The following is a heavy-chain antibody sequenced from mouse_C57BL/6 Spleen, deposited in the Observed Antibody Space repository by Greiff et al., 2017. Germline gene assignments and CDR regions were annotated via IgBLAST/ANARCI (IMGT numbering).Heavy chain of an antibody. J-gene: IGHJ3*01. CDR2: IDPENGDT. D-gene: IGHD2-3*01. Sequence: VQLKESGAELVRPGASVKLSCTASGFNIKDDYMHWVKQRPEQGLEWIGWIDPENGDTEYASKFQGKATITADTSSNTAYLQLSSLTSEDTAVYYCTFYDGYYSFAYWGQGTLVTVSA. CDR1: GFNIKDDY. V-gene: IGHV14-4*01. CDR3: TFYDGYYSFAY.